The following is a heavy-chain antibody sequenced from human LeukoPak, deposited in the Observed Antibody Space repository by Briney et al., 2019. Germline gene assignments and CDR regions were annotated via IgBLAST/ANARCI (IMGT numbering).Heavy chain of an antibody. CDR1: GFTVSSNY. CDR3: ARDGDSSGYYAAFDI. V-gene: IGHV3-53*04. J-gene: IGHJ3*02. CDR2: IYSGGST. D-gene: IGHD3-22*01. Sequence: GGSLRLSCAASGFTVSSNYMSWVRQAPGKGLEWVSVIYSGGSTYYADSVKGRFTISRHNSKNTLYLQMNSLRAEDTAVYYCARDGDSSGYYAAFDIWGQGTMVTVSS.